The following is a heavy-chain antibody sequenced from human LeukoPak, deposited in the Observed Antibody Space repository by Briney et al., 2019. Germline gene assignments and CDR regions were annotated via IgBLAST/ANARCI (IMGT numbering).Heavy chain of an antibody. CDR3: ARDRDSSSAANDAFDI. Sequence: EASVKVSCKASGGTFSSYAISWVRQAPGQGLVWMGGIIPIFGTANYAQKFQGRVTITTDESTSTAYMELSSLRSEDTAVYYCARDRDSSSAANDAFDIWGQGTMVTVSS. CDR2: IIPIFGTA. D-gene: IGHD6-13*01. J-gene: IGHJ3*02. CDR1: GGTFSSYA. V-gene: IGHV1-69*05.